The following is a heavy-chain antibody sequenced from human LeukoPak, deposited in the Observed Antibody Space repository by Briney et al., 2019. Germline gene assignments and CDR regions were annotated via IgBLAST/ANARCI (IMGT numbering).Heavy chain of an antibody. CDR1: GFTFSSHA. V-gene: IGHV3-23*01. D-gene: IGHD2/OR15-2a*01. J-gene: IGHJ4*02. Sequence: GGSLRLSCAASGFTFSSHAMSWVRQAPGKGLEWVSLIRGSSDVIEYADPVRGRFTISRDNSKNTVSLQMDNLRAEDTAVYYCAKGQSASSTFDCWGQGTLVTVSS. CDR3: AKGQSASSTFDC. CDR2: IRGSSDVI.